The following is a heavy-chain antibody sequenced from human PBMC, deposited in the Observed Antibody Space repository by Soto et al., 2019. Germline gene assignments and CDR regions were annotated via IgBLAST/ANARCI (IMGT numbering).Heavy chain of an antibody. CDR1: EYNFANYW. Sequence: ESLKISCKGSEYNFANYWIGWVRQMPGKGLEWMGMIFPGGSDTKNNPSLQGQITMSVDKSDSSAYLQWRSLKASDTAMYYCAAGFSTGLDAFDIWGQGTMVTVSS. CDR2: IFPGGSDT. V-gene: IGHV5-51*01. J-gene: IGHJ3*02. D-gene: IGHD2-8*02. CDR3: AAGFSTGLDAFDI.